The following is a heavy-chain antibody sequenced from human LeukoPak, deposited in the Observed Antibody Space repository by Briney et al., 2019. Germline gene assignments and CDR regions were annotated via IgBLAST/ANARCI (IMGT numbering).Heavy chain of an antibody. CDR1: GGSISSGGYY. J-gene: IGHJ4*02. CDR2: IYHSGST. CDR3: ARAFLVATSLDY. D-gene: IGHD5-12*01. Sequence: SETLSLTCTVSGGSISSGGYYWSWIRQPPGKGLEWIGYIYHSGSTYYNPSLKSRVTISVDRSKNQFSLKLSSVTAADTAVYYCARAFLVATSLDYWGQGTLVTVSS. V-gene: IGHV4-30-2*01.